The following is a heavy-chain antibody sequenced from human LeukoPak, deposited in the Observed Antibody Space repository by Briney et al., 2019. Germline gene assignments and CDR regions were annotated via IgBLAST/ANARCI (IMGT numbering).Heavy chain of an antibody. V-gene: IGHV4-34*01. CDR3: ARGFYSGYYFDY. CDR2: INHSGST. J-gene: IGHJ4*02. CDR1: GGSFSGYY. Sequence: PSETLSLTCAVYGGSFSGYYWSWIRQPPGKGLEWIGEINHSGSTSYNPSLKSRVTISVDTSKNQFSLKLSSVTAADTAVYYCARGFYSGYYFDYWGQGTLVTVSS. D-gene: IGHD3-3*01.